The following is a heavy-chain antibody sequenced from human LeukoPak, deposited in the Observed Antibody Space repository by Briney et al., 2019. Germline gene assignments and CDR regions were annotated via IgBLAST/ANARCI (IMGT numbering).Heavy chain of an antibody. J-gene: IGHJ6*02. CDR2: INHSGST. CDR3: ARNGYYYYYGMDV. Sequence: SETLSLTCAVYGGSFSGYYWSWIRQPPGKGLEWIGEINHSGSTNYNPSLKSRVTISVDTSKNQFSLKLGSVTAADTAVYYCARNGYYYYYGMDVWGQGTTVTVSS. V-gene: IGHV4-34*01. D-gene: IGHD2-8*01. CDR1: GGSFSGYY.